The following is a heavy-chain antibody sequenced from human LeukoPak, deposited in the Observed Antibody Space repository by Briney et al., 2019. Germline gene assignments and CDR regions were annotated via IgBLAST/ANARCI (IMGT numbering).Heavy chain of an antibody. J-gene: IGHJ4*02. Sequence: PGGSLRLSCAASGFTFSSYAMHWVRQSPGKGLEWVAVISYDGSNKYYAASVKGRFTISRDNSKNTLYLQMNSLRAEDTAVYYCARDLYYGSGTKGVDYWGQGTLVTVSS. CDR3: ARDLYYGSGTKGVDY. CDR2: ISYDGSNK. V-gene: IGHV3-30*04. D-gene: IGHD3-10*01. CDR1: GFTFSSYA.